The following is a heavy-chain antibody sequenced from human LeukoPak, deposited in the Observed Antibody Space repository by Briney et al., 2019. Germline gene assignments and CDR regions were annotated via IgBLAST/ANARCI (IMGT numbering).Heavy chain of an antibody. CDR1: GGSISSGGYY. CDR3: AGDWGLGFHTPSGEFSRSSGAFDI. D-gene: IGHD3-10*01. Sequence: SETLSLTCTVSGGSISSGGYYWSWIRQHPGKGLEWIGYIYYSGSTYYNPSLKSRVTISVDTSKNQFSLKLSSVTAADTAVYYCAGDWGLGFHTPSGEFSRSSGAFDIWGQGTMVTVSS. CDR2: IYYSGST. J-gene: IGHJ3*02. V-gene: IGHV4-31*03.